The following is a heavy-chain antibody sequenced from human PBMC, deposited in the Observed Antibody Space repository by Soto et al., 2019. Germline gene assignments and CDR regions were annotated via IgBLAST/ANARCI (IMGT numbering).Heavy chain of an antibody. J-gene: IGHJ5*02. Sequence: PSQTLSLTCAVSGDSVSSTTTAWNWIRQSPSRGLEWLGRTYYRSNWVNDYALSLRGRITISPDTSKNQFSLQLKSVTPEDTAVYHCASGTLKLGFAPWGPGTLVPVSS. CDR2: TYYRSNWVN. V-gene: IGHV6-1*01. CDR3: ASGTLKLGFAP. CDR1: GDSVSSTTTA.